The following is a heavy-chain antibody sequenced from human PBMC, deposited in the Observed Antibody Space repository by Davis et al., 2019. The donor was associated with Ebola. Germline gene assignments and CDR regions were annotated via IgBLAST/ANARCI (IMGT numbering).Heavy chain of an antibody. J-gene: IGHJ4*02. CDR3: AKDYYDSSGRYFDY. Sequence: GESLKISCAVSGFTFSSYGMHWVRQAPGKGLEWVAVISYDGSNKYYADSVKGRFTISRDNSKNTLYLQMNSLRAEDTAVYYCAKDYYDSSGRYFDYWGQGTLVTVSS. CDR1: GFTFSSYG. V-gene: IGHV3-30*18. D-gene: IGHD3-22*01. CDR2: ISYDGSNK.